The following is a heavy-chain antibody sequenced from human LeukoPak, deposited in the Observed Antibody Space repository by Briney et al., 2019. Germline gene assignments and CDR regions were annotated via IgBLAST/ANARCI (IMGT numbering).Heavy chain of an antibody. Sequence: GGSLRLSCVASGFTFSSYGMLWVRQAPGKGLEGVAVIWYDGSNKYYADSVKGRFTVSRDNSRNTLYLQMRHLRAEDTAVYYCATVRGSDWYMDYWGQGTLVTVSS. CDR3: ATVRGSDWYMDY. CDR1: GFTFSSYG. V-gene: IGHV3-33*01. D-gene: IGHD6-19*01. CDR2: IWYDGSNK. J-gene: IGHJ4*02.